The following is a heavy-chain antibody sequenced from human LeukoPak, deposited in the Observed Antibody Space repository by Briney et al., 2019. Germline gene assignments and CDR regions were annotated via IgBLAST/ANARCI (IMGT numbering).Heavy chain of an antibody. D-gene: IGHD6-13*01. CDR1: GFIVSHNY. Sequence: GGSLRLSCAASGFIVSHNYMTWVRQAPGKGLEWISVIYIDGTTYYADSVKGRFTISRDQANNTLYLQMNTPRDEDTAVYYCARGPRYSFYWGQGTLVSVSS. V-gene: IGHV3-53*01. J-gene: IGHJ4*02. CDR2: IYIDGTT. CDR3: ARGPRYSFY.